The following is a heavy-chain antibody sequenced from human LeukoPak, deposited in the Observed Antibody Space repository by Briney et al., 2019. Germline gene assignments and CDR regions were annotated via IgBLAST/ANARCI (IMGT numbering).Heavy chain of an antibody. CDR1: GGTFSSYA. CDR3: VRGGGYDRTYYYYYMDV. Sequence: ASVKVSCKASGGTFSSYAISWVRQAPGQGLEWMGGIIPIFGTANYAQKFQGRVTITADKSTSTAYMELSSLRSEDTAVYYCVRGGGYDRTYYYYYMDVWGKGTTVTVSS. J-gene: IGHJ6*03. CDR2: IIPIFGTA. V-gene: IGHV1-69*06. D-gene: IGHD5-12*01.